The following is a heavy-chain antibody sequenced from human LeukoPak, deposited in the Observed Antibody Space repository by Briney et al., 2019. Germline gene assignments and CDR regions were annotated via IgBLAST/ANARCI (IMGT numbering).Heavy chain of an antibody. CDR3: ARGPRTTTSRNWFDP. Sequence: PSETLSLTCAVYGGSLSGYYWSWIRQPPGKGLEWIGEIKYSGNTNYNPSLKSRVTMSVDMSKNQISLKLNSVTAADTAVYYCARGPRTTTSRNWFDPWGQGTLVTVSA. D-gene: IGHD1/OR15-1a*01. V-gene: IGHV4-34*01. CDR2: IKYSGNT. J-gene: IGHJ5*02. CDR1: GGSLSGYY.